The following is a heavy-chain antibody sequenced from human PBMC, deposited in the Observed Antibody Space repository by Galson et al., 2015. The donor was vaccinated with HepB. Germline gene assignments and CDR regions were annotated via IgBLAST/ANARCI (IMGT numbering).Heavy chain of an antibody. V-gene: IGHV1-46*01. J-gene: IGHJ6*02. D-gene: IGHD4-11*01. Sequence: SVKVSCKASGYTFTSYYMYWVRQAPGRGLEWMGIINPSGGSTSYPQKFQGRVTMTRDTSTSTVYMELSSLRSEDTAVYYCARAGLPPYYYYGMDVWGQGTTATVSS. CDR3: ARAGLPPYYYYGMDV. CDR2: INPSGGST. CDR1: GYTFTSYY.